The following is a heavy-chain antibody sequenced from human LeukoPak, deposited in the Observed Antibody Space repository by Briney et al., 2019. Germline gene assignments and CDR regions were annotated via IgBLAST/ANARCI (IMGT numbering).Heavy chain of an antibody. D-gene: IGHD3-3*01. CDR2: IIPIFGTA. CDR1: GGTFISYA. J-gene: IGHJ4*02. CDR3: ARVGYDFWSGYYSFDY. Sequence: SVKVSCKASGGTFISYAISWVRQAPGQGLEWMGGIIPIFGTANYAQKFQGRVTITADESTSTAYMELSSLRSEDTAVYYCARVGYDFWSGYYSFDYWGQGTLVTVSS. V-gene: IGHV1-69*13.